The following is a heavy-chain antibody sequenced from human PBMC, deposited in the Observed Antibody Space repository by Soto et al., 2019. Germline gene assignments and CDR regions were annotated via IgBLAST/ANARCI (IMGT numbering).Heavy chain of an antibody. CDR2: IIPFFGTA. CDR3: ARAAPMDAGDKYYYDF. V-gene: IGHV1-69*01. Sequence: QVQLVQSGAEVKKTGSSVKVSCKTSGGTFSTFGISWVRQAPGQGLEWMGGIIPFFGTAEYSQKFEDRITITADESTNTVYMDLRSLTSEDTAIYYCARAAPMDAGDKYYYDFWGQGALGTVSS. J-gene: IGHJ4*02. CDR1: GGTFSTFG. D-gene: IGHD3-16*01.